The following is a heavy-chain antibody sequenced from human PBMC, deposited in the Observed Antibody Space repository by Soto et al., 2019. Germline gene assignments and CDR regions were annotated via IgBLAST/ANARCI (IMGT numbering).Heavy chain of an antibody. CDR3: ARDSRGEYSDNRNWFDP. V-gene: IGHV4-31*03. J-gene: IGHJ5*02. D-gene: IGHD3-16*01. Sequence: SETLSLTCTVSGGSISSGGYYWSWLRQHPGEGLEWIGYIYYSGSTYYNPSLKSRVTISVDTSKNQFSLKLSSVTVADTAVYYCARDSRGEYSDNRNWFDPWGQGTLVTVSS. CDR1: GGSISSGGYY. CDR2: IYYSGST.